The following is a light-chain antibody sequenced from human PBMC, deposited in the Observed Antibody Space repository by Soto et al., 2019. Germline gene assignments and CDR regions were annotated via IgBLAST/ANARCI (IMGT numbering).Light chain of an antibody. Sequence: QSALTQPASVSGSPGQSITISCTGTSSDVGGYNYVSWYQQHPGKAPKLMIYEVSNRPSGVSNRFSGSKSGNTASLTISGLQAEDEAEYYCSSYTSSNWVFGGGTKVTVL. CDR2: EVS. CDR3: SSYTSSNWV. CDR1: SSDVGGYNY. V-gene: IGLV2-14*01. J-gene: IGLJ3*02.